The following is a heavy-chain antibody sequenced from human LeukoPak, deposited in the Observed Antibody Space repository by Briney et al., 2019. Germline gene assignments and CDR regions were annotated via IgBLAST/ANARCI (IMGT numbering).Heavy chain of an antibody. Sequence: GASVKVSCKASGGTFSSYAISWVRQAPGQGLEWMGGIIPIFGTANYAQKFQGRVTITADESTSTAYMELSSLRSEDTAVYYCATTGEGSYYVGYWGQGTLVTVSS. J-gene: IGHJ4*02. CDR1: GGTFSSYA. V-gene: IGHV1-69*13. D-gene: IGHD1-26*01. CDR2: IIPIFGTA. CDR3: ATTGEGSYYVGY.